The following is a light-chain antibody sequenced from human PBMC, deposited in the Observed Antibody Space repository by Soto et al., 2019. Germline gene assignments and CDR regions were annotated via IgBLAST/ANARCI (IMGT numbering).Light chain of an antibody. Sequence: EIVLTQSPGTLSLSPGERATLSCRASQSVSSNYLAWYQQKFGQAPRLLIYGASSRATGIPDRFSGNGSGTDFTLTISRLEPEDFAVYYCQQYGSSPPYTFGQGTKLEIK. CDR2: GAS. J-gene: IGKJ2*01. CDR1: QSVSSNY. V-gene: IGKV3-20*01. CDR3: QQYGSSPPYT.